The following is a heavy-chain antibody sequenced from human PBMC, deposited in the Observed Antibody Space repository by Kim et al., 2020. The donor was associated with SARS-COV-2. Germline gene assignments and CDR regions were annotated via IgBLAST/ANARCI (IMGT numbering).Heavy chain of an antibody. D-gene: IGHD5-12*01. J-gene: IGHJ6*02. CDR2: ISYDGSNK. Sequence: WVLRLSCAASGFTFSSYAMHWVRQAPGKGLEWVAVISYDGSNKYYADSVKGRFTISRDNSKNTLYLQMNSLRAEDTAVYYCAEGMATSPYYYYYGMDVWGQGTTVTVSS. CDR1: GFTFSSYA. V-gene: IGHV3-30*04. CDR3: AEGMATSPYYYYYGMDV.